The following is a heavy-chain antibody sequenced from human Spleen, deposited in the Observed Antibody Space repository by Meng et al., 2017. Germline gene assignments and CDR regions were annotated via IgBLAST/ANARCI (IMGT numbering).Heavy chain of an antibody. CDR3: ARVSLGGTDYYGAGSYFL. V-gene: IGHV1-18*01. CDR1: GYTFTSYA. Sequence: ASVKVSCKGSGYTFTSYAISWVRQAPGQGLEWMGWISAYSGKTNYAQKVQGRVTATTDTSTSTAYMELRSLRSDDTAVYYCARVSLGGTDYYGAGSYFLWGQGTLVTVSS. CDR2: ISAYSGKT. D-gene: IGHD3-10*01. J-gene: IGHJ4*02.